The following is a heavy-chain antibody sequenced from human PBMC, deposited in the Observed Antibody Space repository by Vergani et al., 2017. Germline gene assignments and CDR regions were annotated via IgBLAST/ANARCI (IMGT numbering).Heavy chain of an antibody. J-gene: IGHJ5*02. Sequence: QLQLQESGPGLVKPSETLSLTCTVSGGSITYGAFYWGWIRQSPGKGLEWIGYIYSTGSTHHNPSLRRRINMSVDTSKNQFSLKLNSVTAADTAVYYCGRVADFYGLGSRLLDLWGQGILVTVSS. D-gene: IGHD3-10*01. CDR2: IYSTGST. V-gene: IGHV4-31*03. CDR3: GRVADFYGLGSRLLDL. CDR1: GGSITYGAFY.